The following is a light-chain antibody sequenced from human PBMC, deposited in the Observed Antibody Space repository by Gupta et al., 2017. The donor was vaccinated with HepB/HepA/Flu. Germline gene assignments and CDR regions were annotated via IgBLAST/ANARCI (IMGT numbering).Light chain of an antibody. CDR1: QSVSAK. CDR2: GES. V-gene: IGKV3-15*01. Sequence: EIVMTQSPATLSVSPGERATLSCRASQSVSAKLAWYQQKPGQAPRLLIYGESTRATGIPDRFSGSGSGTEFTLTISSLQSEDFAIYYCQQENQWPVTFGQGTLMEIK. J-gene: IGKJ5*01. CDR3: QQENQWPVT.